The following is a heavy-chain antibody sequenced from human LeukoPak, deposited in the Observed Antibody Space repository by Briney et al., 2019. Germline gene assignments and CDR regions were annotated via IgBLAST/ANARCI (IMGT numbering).Heavy chain of an antibody. V-gene: IGHV5-51*01. Sequence: GESLKISCKGSGYSFTSYWIGWVRQMPGKGLEWMGIIYPGDPDTRYSPSFQGQVTISADKSISTAYLQWSSLKASDTAMYYCARHPNRYYYYMDVWGKGTTVTVSS. CDR1: GYSFTSYW. J-gene: IGHJ6*03. CDR3: ARHPNRYYYYMDV. CDR2: IYPGDPDT. D-gene: IGHD1-14*01.